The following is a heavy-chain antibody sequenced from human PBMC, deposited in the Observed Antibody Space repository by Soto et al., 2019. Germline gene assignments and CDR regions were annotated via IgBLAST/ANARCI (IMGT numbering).Heavy chain of an antibody. CDR2: IIPIFGTA. J-gene: IGHJ3*02. Sequence: SVKVSCKASGGTFNSYAISWVRQAPGQGLEWMGGIIPIFGTANYAQKFQGRVTITADESTSTAYMELSSLRSEDTAVYYCAREEGNTMSAFDIWGQGTMVTVSS. V-gene: IGHV1-69*13. D-gene: IGHD3-22*01. CDR3: AREEGNTMSAFDI. CDR1: GGTFNSYA.